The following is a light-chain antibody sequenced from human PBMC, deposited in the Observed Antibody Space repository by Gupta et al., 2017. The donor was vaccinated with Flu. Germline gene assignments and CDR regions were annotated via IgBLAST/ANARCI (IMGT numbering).Light chain of an antibody. CDR1: QSVSSSY. V-gene: IGKV3-20*01. CDR2: GAS. J-gene: IGKJ1*01. CDR3: QQEGSSPRT. Sequence: EIVLTQSPGTLSLSPGERATLSCRASQSVSSSYLAWYQQKPGQAPRLLIYGASSRATGILDRFSGSGSGTXFTLTIXRLEPEDFAVYYCQQEGSSPRTFGXGTKVEIK.